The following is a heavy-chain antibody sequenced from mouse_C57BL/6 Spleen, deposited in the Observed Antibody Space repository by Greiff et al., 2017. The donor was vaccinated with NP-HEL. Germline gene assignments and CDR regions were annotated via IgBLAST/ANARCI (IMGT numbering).Heavy chain of an antibody. V-gene: IGHV5-17*01. D-gene: IGHD2-5*01. CDR2: ISSGSSTI. Sequence: EVQRVESGGGLVKPGGSLKLSCAASGFTFSDYGMHWVRQAPEKGLEWVAYISSGSSTIYYADTVKGRFTISRDNAKNTLFLQMTSLRSEDTAMYYCARHYSNYWFAYWGQGTLVTVSA. J-gene: IGHJ3*01. CDR3: ARHYSNYWFAY. CDR1: GFTFSDYG.